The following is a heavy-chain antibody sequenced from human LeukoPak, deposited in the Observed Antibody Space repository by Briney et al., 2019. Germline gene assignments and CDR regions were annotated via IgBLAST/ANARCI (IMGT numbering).Heavy chain of an antibody. CDR2: IYYSGST. Sequence: PSETLSLTCTVSGGSVSSGSYYWSWIRQPPGKGLEWIGSIYYSGSTYYNPSLKSRVTISVDTSKNQFSLKLSSVTAADTAVYYCASRSMVLYYFDYWGQGTLVTVSS. D-gene: IGHD4/OR15-4a*01. J-gene: IGHJ4*02. CDR1: GGSVSSGSYY. V-gene: IGHV4-39*01. CDR3: ASRSMVLYYFDY.